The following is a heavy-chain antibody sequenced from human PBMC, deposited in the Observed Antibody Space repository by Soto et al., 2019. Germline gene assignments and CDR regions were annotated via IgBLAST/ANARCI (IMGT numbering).Heavy chain of an antibody. D-gene: IGHD3-22*01. Sequence: QVQLVESGGGVVQPGRSLRLSCAASGFTFSSYAMHWVRQAPGKGLEWVAVISYDGSNKYYADSVKGRFTISRDNSKNTLYMQMNSLRAEDTDVYYCARADYYDSSGYYQYYYYGMDVWGQGTTVTVSS. J-gene: IGHJ6*02. CDR1: GFTFSSYA. CDR2: ISYDGSNK. CDR3: ARADYYDSSGYYQYYYYGMDV. V-gene: IGHV3-30-3*01.